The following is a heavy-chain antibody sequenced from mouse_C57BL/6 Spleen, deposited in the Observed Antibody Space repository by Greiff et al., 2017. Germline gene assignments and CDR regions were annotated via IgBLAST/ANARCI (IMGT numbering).Heavy chain of an antibody. Sequence: QVQLKESGPGLVQPSQSLSITCTVSGFSLTSYGVHWVRQSPGKGLEWLGVIWSGGSTDYNAAFISRLSISKDNSKSQVFFKMNSLQADDTAIYYCARGNYYGSNWYFDVWGTGTTVTVSS. D-gene: IGHD1-1*01. J-gene: IGHJ1*03. CDR1: GFSLTSYG. CDR2: IWSGGST. CDR3: ARGNYYGSNWYFDV. V-gene: IGHV2-2*01.